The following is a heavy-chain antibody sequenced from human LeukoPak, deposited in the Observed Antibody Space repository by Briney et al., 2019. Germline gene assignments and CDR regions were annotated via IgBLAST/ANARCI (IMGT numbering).Heavy chain of an antibody. CDR3: ATDRLYRGYSYGFDY. V-gene: IGHV4-61*01. Sequence: SETLSLTCTVSGGSVSSGSYYWSWIRQPPGKGLEWIGYISYSGSTDYNPSLKSRLTMSVDRSKNQFSLKLSSVTAADTAVYYCATDRLYRGYSYGFDYWGQGTLVTVSS. CDR2: ISYSGST. CDR1: GGSVSSGSYY. D-gene: IGHD5-18*01. J-gene: IGHJ4*02.